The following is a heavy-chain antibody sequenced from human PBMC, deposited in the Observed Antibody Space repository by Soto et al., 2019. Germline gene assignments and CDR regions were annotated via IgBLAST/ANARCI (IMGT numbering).Heavy chain of an antibody. V-gene: IGHV3-74*01. CDR1: GFTFSSYW. D-gene: IGHD4-17*01. Sequence: EVQLVESGGGLVQPGGSLRLSCAASGFTFSSYWMHWVRQAPGEGLVWVSRINSDGSSTSYADSVKGRFTISRDNAKNTLYLQMNSLRAEDTAVYYCAMPYYGDYVFDYWGQGTLVTVSS. CDR3: AMPYYGDYVFDY. J-gene: IGHJ4*02. CDR2: INSDGSST.